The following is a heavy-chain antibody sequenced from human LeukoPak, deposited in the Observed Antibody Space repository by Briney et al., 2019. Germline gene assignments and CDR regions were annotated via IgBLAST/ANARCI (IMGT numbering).Heavy chain of an antibody. D-gene: IGHD2-2*01. CDR2: ISYDGSNK. CDR1: GFTFSSYA. J-gene: IGHJ4*02. CDR3: AYQLLRGVDY. Sequence: PGRSLRLSCAASGFTFSSYAMHWVRQAPGKGLEWVAVISYDGSNKYYADSVKGRFTISRDNSKNTLCLQMNSLRAEDTAVYYCAYQLLRGVDYWGQGTLVTVSS. V-gene: IGHV3-30*07.